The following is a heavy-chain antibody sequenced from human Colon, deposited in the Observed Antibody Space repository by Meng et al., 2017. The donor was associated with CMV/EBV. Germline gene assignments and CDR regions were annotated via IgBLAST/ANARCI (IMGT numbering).Heavy chain of an antibody. D-gene: IGHD3-16*01. CDR2: IGHDGSNK. J-gene: IGHJ6*02. Sequence: GESLKISCAGSPFNVVNTYMSWVRQAPDKGLEWVAFIGHDGSNKYFADSVRGRFTISRDNSRNTVDLQMNSLRGEDTAVYYCAKGRYVFGGRNGMDVWGQGTTVTVSS. CDR1: PFNVVNTY. CDR3: AKGRYVFGGRNGMDV. V-gene: IGHV3-30*02.